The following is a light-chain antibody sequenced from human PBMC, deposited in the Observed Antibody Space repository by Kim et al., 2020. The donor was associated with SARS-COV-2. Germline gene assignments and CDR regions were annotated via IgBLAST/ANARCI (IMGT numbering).Light chain of an antibody. Sequence: QSVLTQPPSVSGAPGQRVTISCTGSSSNIGAGYDVHWYRQLPGTAPKLLIYRNNNRPSGVPDRFSGSKSGTSASLAITGLQAEDEADYYCQSYDSSLNVVVFGGGTQLPVL. CDR1: SSNIGAGYD. CDR3: QSYDSSLNVVV. CDR2: RNN. V-gene: IGLV1-40*01. J-gene: IGLJ2*01.